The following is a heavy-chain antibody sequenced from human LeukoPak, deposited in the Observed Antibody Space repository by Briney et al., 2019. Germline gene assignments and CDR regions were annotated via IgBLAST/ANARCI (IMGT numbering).Heavy chain of an antibody. V-gene: IGHV3-30*04. J-gene: IGHJ4*02. D-gene: IGHD1-26*01. CDR3: ARAFGGSYSSTVDY. CDR1: GFTFSNYA. Sequence: GGSLRLSCVVFGFTFSNYAMHWVRQAPGQAPGKGLEWVAVMSYDGSHEYYADSVKGRFTISRDNPKSTLYLQMNSLRPEDTAVYYCARAFGGSYSSTVDYWGQGTLVTVSS. CDR2: MSYDGSHE.